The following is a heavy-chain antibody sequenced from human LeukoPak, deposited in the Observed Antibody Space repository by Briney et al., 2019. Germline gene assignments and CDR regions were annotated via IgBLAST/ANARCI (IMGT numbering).Heavy chain of an antibody. Sequence: GESLKISCTGSGYIFTNYWIAWVRQMPGKGLEWMGIIYPGDSETTYSPSFQGQVTISADKSITTTNLQWSSLKASDTAMYYCARQSEGIVVVPAAIGYYYYGMDVWGQGTTVTVSS. CDR1: GYIFTNYW. D-gene: IGHD2-2*02. CDR2: IYPGDSET. V-gene: IGHV5-51*01. CDR3: ARQSEGIVVVPAAIGYYYYGMDV. J-gene: IGHJ6*02.